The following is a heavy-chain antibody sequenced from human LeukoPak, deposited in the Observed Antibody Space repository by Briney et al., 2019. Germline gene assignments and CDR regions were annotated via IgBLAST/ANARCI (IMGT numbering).Heavy chain of an antibody. Sequence: SVKVSCKASGGTFSSYAISWVRLAPGQGLEWMGGIIPIFGTANYAQKFQGRVTITTDESTSTAYMELSSLRSEDTAVYYCARDYRYCSSTSCYTYWFDPWGQGTLVTVSS. CDR3: ARDYRYCSSTSCYTYWFDP. D-gene: IGHD2-2*02. V-gene: IGHV1-69*05. CDR1: GGTFSSYA. J-gene: IGHJ5*02. CDR2: IIPIFGTA.